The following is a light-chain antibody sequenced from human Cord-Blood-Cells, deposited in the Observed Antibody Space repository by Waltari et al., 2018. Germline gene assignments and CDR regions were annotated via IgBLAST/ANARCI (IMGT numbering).Light chain of an antibody. V-gene: IGLV2-11*02. CDR3: CSYAGSYTV. CDR2: DVS. CDR1: SSAVGGYNY. Sequence: QSALTQPRSVPGSPGQSVTISCTGTSSAVGGYNYVSWYQQHPGKAPKLMIYDVSKRPSGVPDRFSGSKSVNTASLTISGLQAEDEADYYCCSYAGSYTVFGGGTKLTVL. J-gene: IGLJ2*01.